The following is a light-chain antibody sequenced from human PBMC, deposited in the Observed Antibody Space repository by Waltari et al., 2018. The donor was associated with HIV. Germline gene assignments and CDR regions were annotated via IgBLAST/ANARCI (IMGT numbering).Light chain of an antibody. CDR2: END. V-gene: IGLV1-51*02. CDR1: ISNIGNNY. Sequence: QSVLTQPPSVSAAPAQKVNISSSGRISNIGNNYVSCYQHLPGTAPNLLISENDTRPSGMLVRFSGSQSGTSATLGITGLQPGDEAEYYCGTWDSSLSAGVFGGGTKLTVL. CDR3: GTWDSSLSAGV. J-gene: IGLJ2*01.